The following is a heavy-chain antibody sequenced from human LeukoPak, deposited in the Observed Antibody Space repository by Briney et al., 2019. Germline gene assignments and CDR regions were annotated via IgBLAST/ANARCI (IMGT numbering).Heavy chain of an antibody. J-gene: IGHJ5*02. CDR1: GFTFSGYC. CDR2: ISSSSSYI. Sequence: PGGSLRLSCAASGFTFSGYCMNRVRQAPGKGLEWVSSISSSSSYIYYADSVKGRFTISRDNAKNSLYLQMNSLRAEDTAVYYCASLTMFATVVTTDTYNCSDPCGQGTLVTVSS. CDR3: ASLTMFATVVTTDTYNCSDP. D-gene: IGHD4-23*01. V-gene: IGHV3-21*01.